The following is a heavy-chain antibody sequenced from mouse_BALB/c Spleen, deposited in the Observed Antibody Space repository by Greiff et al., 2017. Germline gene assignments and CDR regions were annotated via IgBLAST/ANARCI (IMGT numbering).Heavy chain of an antibody. CDR1: GFTFSSYG. CDR3: AREEGLRGGYFDY. V-gene: IGHV5-6-3*01. Sequence: EVKLVESGGGLVQPGGSLKLSCAASGFTFSSYGMSWVRQTPDKRLELVATINSNGGSTYYPDSVKGRFTISRVNAKNTLYLQMSSLKSEDTAMYYCAREEGLRGGYFDYWGQGTTLTVSS. D-gene: IGHD2-2*01. CDR2: INSNGGST. J-gene: IGHJ2*01.